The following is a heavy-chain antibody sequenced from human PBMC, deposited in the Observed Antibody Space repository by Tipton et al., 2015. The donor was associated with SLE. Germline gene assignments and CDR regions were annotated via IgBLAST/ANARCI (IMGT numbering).Heavy chain of an antibody. CDR2: ISAYNGNT. D-gene: IGHD1-26*01. V-gene: IGHV1-18*01. CDR1: GGTFSSYA. CDR3: ASSYGTPSGSDGYYYYMDV. J-gene: IGHJ6*03. Sequence: QLVQSGAEVKKPGSSVKVSRKASGGTFSSYAISWVRQAPGQGLEWMGWISAYNGNTNYAQKLQGRVTMTTDTSTSTAYMELRSLRSDDTAVYYCASSYGTPSGSDGYYYYMDVWGKGTTVTVSS.